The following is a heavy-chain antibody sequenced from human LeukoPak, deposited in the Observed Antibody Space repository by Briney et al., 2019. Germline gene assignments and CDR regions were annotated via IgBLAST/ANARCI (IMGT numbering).Heavy chain of an antibody. D-gene: IGHD5-24*01. CDR3: AREGRLQSFGI. CDR1: GGSISSYY. CDR2: IYYSGST. J-gene: IGHJ3*02. V-gene: IGHV4-59*01. Sequence: SETLSLTCTVSGGSISSYYWSWIRQPPGKGLEWIGYIYYSGSTNYNPSLKSRVTISVDTSKNQFSLKLSSVTAADTAVYYCAREGRLQSFGIWGQGTMVTVSS.